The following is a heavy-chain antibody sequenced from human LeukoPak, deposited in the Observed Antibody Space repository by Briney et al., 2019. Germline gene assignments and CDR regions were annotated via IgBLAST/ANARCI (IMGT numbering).Heavy chain of an antibody. Sequence: GASVKVSCKASGYTFTNFDINWVRQAPGQGLEWMGIINPSGGSTTYAQKFQGRVTMTRDTSTSTVYMELSSLRSEDTAVYYCARTYSSSDAFDIWGQGTMVTVSS. CDR2: INPSGGST. D-gene: IGHD6-6*01. CDR3: ARTYSSSDAFDI. J-gene: IGHJ3*02. CDR1: GYTFTNFD. V-gene: IGHV1-46*01.